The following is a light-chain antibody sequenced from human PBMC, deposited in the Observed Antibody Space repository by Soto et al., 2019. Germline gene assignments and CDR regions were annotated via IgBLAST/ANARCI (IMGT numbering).Light chain of an antibody. CDR3: SSYTSITTGV. CDR1: SSDIGSYNY. J-gene: IGLJ3*02. CDR2: DVI. Sequence: QSALTQPASVSGSPGQSITISCTGTSSDIGSYNYVSWYQHHPGKAPKLMIYDVINRPSGISNRFSGSKSGNTASLTISGLQAADEADYYCSSYTSITTGVFGGGTKLTVL. V-gene: IGLV2-14*01.